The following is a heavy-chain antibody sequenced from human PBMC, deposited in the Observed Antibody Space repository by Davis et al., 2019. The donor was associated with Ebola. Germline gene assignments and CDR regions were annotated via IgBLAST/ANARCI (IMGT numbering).Heavy chain of an antibody. D-gene: IGHD3-10*01. Sequence: MPGGSLRLSCTVSGYSISSGYYWGWIRQPPGKGLEWIGSIYHSGSTYYNPSLKSRVTISVDTSKNQFSLKLSSVTAADTAVYYCARWWFGDGAERFDYWGQGTLVTVSS. CDR1: GYSISSGYY. CDR3: ARWWFGDGAERFDY. CDR2: IYHSGST. V-gene: IGHV4-38-2*02. J-gene: IGHJ4*02.